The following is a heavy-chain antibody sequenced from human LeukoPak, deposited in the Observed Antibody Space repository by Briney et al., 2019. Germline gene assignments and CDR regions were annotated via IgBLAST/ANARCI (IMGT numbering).Heavy chain of an antibody. Sequence: EPGGSLRLSCTASGFTFGDYAMSWVRQAPGKGLEWVGFIRSKAYGGTTEYAASVKGRFTISRDDSNSIAYLQMNSLKTEDTAVYYCTRGPLTYYYDSSGYYTQYDYWGQGTLVTVSS. J-gene: IGHJ4*02. V-gene: IGHV3-49*04. CDR2: IRSKAYGGTT. D-gene: IGHD3-22*01. CDR3: TRGPLTYYYDSSGYYTQYDY. CDR1: GFTFGDYA.